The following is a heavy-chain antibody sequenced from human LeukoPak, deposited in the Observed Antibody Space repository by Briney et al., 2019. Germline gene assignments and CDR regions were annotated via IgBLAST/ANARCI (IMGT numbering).Heavy chain of an antibody. Sequence: PSETLSLTCAVSGGSIRDYQWSWIRQPPGKGLEWIGHINTNGRTDYNPSLRSRLTFSVDTSRDQFSLKLSSVTAADTAVYYCARGNYYYYGMDVWGQGTTVTVSS. CDR1: GGSIRDYQ. J-gene: IGHJ6*02. V-gene: IGHV4-4*09. CDR3: ARGNYYYYGMDV. CDR2: INTNGRT.